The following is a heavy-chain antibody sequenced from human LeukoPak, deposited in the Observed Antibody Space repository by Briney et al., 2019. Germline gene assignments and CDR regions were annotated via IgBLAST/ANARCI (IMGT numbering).Heavy chain of an antibody. D-gene: IGHD3-22*01. CDR1: GFTFSSYA. CDR3: ARDRSNLYGSGYSYYFDY. CDR2: ISYDGSNK. V-gene: IGHV3-30*04. J-gene: IGHJ4*02. Sequence: GGSLRLSCAASGFTFSSYAMHWVRQAPGKGLEWVAVISYDGSNKYYADSVKGRFTISRDNSKNTLYLQMNSLRAEDTAVYYCARDRSNLYGSGYSYYFDYWGQETLVTVSS.